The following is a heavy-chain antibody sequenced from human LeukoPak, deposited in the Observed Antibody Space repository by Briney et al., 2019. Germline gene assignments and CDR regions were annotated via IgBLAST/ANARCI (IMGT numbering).Heavy chain of an antibody. V-gene: IGHV3-74*01. Sequence: GGSLRLSCAASVFTFSMYCMHCLRHAPGKGLVWVSRIKSDGSTNYAAAVKGRFTISRDNDKNTVSLQMNSLRAEETGVYYCARAPADIGGYYPEYFRYWGQGTLVTVSS. CDR2: IKSDGST. CDR3: ARAPADIGGYYPEYFRY. D-gene: IGHD3-22*01. CDR1: VFTFSMYC. J-gene: IGHJ1*01.